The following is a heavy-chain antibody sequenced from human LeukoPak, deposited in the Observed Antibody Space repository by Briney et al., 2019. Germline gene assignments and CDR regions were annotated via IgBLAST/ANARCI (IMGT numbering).Heavy chain of an antibody. V-gene: IGHV3-21*01. CDR3: ARDYDSSGYYFLLGYYYMDV. D-gene: IGHD3-22*01. Sequence: PGGSLRLSCAASGFTFSSYSMNWVRQAPGKGLEWVSSISSSSSYIYYADSVKGRFTISRDNAKNSLYLQMNSLRAEDTAVYYCARDYDSSGYYFLLGYYYMDVWGKGTTVTVSS. CDR1: GFTFSSYS. J-gene: IGHJ6*03. CDR2: ISSSSSYI.